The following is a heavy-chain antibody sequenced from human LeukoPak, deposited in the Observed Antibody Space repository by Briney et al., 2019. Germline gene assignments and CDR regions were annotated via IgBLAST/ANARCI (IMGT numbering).Heavy chain of an antibody. J-gene: IGHJ6*03. D-gene: IGHD3-22*01. CDR2: IYYSGST. CDR3: ARSSEGRYYYDSSGYSYYYYYMDV. CDR1: GGSISSSSYY. Sequence: SETLSLTCTVSGGSISSSSYYWSWIRQPPGKGLEWIGYIYYSGSTYYNPSLRSRVTISVDTSKNQFSLKLSSVTAADTAVYYCARSSEGRYYYDSSGYSYYYYYMDVWGKGTTVTISS. V-gene: IGHV4-61*01.